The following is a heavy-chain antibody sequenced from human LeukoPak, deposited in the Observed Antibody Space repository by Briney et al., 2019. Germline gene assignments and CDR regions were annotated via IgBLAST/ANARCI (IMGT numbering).Heavy chain of an antibody. CDR2: ISSSGSTI. CDR3: ARSFTMIVGSGMDV. V-gene: IGHV3-48*03. D-gene: IGHD3-22*01. Sequence: PGGSLRLSCAASGFTFSSYEMNWVRQAPGKGLEWVSYISSSGSTIYYADSVKGRFTISRDNAKNSLYLQMNSLRAEDTALYYCARSFTMIVGSGMDVWGQGTTVTVSS. J-gene: IGHJ6*02. CDR1: GFTFSSYE.